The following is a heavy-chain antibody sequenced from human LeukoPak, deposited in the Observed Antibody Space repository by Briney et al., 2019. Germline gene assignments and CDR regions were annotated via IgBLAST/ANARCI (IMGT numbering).Heavy chain of an antibody. D-gene: IGHD4/OR15-4a*01. Sequence: VSVKVSCKASRYTFTSYDINWVRQATGQGLEWMGWMNPNSGNTGYAQKFQGRVTMTRNTSISTAYMELSSLRSEDTAVYYCARKNYGSNRWFDPWGQGTLVTVSS. CDR3: ARKNYGSNRWFDP. CDR1: RYTFTSYD. J-gene: IGHJ5*02. CDR2: MNPNSGNT. V-gene: IGHV1-8*01.